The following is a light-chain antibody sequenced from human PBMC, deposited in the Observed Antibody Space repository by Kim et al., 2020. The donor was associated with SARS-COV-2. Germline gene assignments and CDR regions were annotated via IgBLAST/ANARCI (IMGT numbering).Light chain of an antibody. CDR3: QQYGSSLLT. CDR1: RSVSSSY. Sequence: EIVLTQSPGTLSLSPGERATLSCRASRSVSSSYLAWYQQKPGQAPRLLIYGASSRATGIPDRFSGSGSGTDFTLTISRLEPEDFAVYYCQQYGSSLLTFGGGTKLEI. V-gene: IGKV3-20*01. J-gene: IGKJ4*01. CDR2: GAS.